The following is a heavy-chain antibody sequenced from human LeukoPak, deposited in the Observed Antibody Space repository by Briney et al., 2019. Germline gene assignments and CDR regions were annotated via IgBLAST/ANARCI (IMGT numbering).Heavy chain of an antibody. J-gene: IGHJ5*02. CDR3: ARRRRRYSGYDLGHWFDP. D-gene: IGHD5-12*01. Sequence: SETLSLTCAVYGGSFSDYYWSWIRQPPGKGLEWIGEINHSGSTNYNPSLKSRVTISVDTSKNQFSLKLSSVTAADTAVYYCARRRRRYSGYDLGHWFDPWGQGTQVTVSS. CDR2: INHSGST. CDR1: GGSFSDYY. V-gene: IGHV4-34*01.